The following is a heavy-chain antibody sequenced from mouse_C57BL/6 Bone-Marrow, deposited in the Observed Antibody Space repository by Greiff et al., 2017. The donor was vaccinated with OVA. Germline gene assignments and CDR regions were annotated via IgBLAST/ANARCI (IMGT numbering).Heavy chain of an antibody. V-gene: IGHV1-58*01. Sequence: CKTSGYTFTSYGINWVKQRPGQGLEWIGYIYIGNGYTEYNEKFKGKATLTSDTSSSTAYMQLSSLTSEDSAIYFCARRCGYYWYFDVWGTGTTVTVSS. D-gene: IGHD2-2*01. CDR2: IYIGNGYT. CDR1: GYTFTSYG. J-gene: IGHJ1*03. CDR3: ARRCGYYWYFDV.